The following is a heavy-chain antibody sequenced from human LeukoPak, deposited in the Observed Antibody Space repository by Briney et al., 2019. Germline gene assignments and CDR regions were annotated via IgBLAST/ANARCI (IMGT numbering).Heavy chain of an antibody. CDR2: INHSRST. CDR3: ARRYGSGSDFDY. Sequence: NPSETLSLTCAVYGGSFSGYYWSWIRQPPGKGLEWIGEINHSRSTNYNPSLKSRVTISVDTSKNQFSLKLSSVTAADTAVYYCARRYGSGSDFDYWGQGTLVTVSS. J-gene: IGHJ4*02. D-gene: IGHD3-10*01. CDR1: GGSFSGYY. V-gene: IGHV4-34*01.